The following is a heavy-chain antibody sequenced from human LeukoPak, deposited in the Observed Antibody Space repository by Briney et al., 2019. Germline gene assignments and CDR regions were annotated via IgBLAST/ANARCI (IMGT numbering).Heavy chain of an antibody. J-gene: IGHJ4*02. V-gene: IGHV4-39*07. CDR1: GGSISSGSYY. CDR3: ARVGYSGYD. D-gene: IGHD5-12*01. CDR2: IYYSGTT. Sequence: SETLSLTCTVSGGSISSGSYYWGWIRQPPGKGLEWIGSIYYSGTTYYNPSLKSRVTISVDTSKNQFSLKLSSVTAADTAVYYCARVGYSGYDWGQGTLVTVSS.